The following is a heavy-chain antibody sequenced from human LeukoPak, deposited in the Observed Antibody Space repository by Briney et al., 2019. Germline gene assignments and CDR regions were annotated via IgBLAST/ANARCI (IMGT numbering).Heavy chain of an antibody. D-gene: IGHD5-12*01. Sequence: ASVTVSFTSSGYTFTSYDINWVRQATGQGLEWMGWMNPNSGNTGYAQKFQGRVTMTRNTSISTAYMELSSLRSEDTAVYYCARGYSGYDFQVDYWGQGTLVTVSS. J-gene: IGHJ4*02. CDR3: ARGYSGYDFQVDY. CDR1: GYTFTSYD. V-gene: IGHV1-8*01. CDR2: MNPNSGNT.